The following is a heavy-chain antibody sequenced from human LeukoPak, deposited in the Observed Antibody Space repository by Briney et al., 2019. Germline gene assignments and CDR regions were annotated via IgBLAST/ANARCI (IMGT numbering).Heavy chain of an antibody. J-gene: IGHJ3*02. Sequence: SETLSLTCTVSGGSISSSSYYWGWIRQPPGKGLEWIGGIYYSGSTYYNPSLKSRVTISVDTSKNQFSLKLSSVTAADTAVYYCARHVIAAAGTGDAFDIWGQGTMVAVSS. D-gene: IGHD6-13*01. V-gene: IGHV4-39*01. CDR3: ARHVIAAAGTGDAFDI. CDR2: IYYSGST. CDR1: GGSISSSSYY.